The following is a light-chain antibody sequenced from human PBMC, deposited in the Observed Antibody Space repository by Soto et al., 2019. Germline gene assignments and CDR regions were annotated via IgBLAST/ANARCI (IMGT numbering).Light chain of an antibody. CDR3: SSYTSSSTLYV. CDR1: SSDVGGYNY. Sequence: ALTQPASVSGSPGQSITISCTGTSSDVGGYNYVSWYQQHPGKAPKLMIYDVSNRPSGVSNRFSGSKSGNTASLTISGLQAEDEADYYCSSYTSSSTLYVFGTGTNVSVL. J-gene: IGLJ1*01. V-gene: IGLV2-14*01. CDR2: DVS.